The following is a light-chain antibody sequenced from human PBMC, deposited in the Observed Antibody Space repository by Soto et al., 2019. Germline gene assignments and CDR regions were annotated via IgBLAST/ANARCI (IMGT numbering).Light chain of an antibody. CDR3: LQYNSFPYT. J-gene: IGKJ4*02. CDR2: GAS. Sequence: DIQMTQSPSAMSASLGDRVTITCRASQGISNSLAWFQQKPGRVPKRLIYGASTLQSWAPSRFSGSASGAAFTLTISSLRLYFFATYCRLQYNSFPYTFGGGTKVDIK. V-gene: IGKV1-17*03. CDR1: QGISNS.